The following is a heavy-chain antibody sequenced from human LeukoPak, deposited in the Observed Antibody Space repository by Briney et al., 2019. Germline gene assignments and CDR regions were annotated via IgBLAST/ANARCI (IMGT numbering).Heavy chain of an antibody. Sequence: GGSLRLSCAASGFTFSSYAMSWVRQAPGKGLEWVSAISGSGGSTYYADSVKGRFTISRDNSKNTLYLQMNSLKTEDTGVYYCTRDEYGSGTPHFDYWGQGTLVTVSS. D-gene: IGHD3-10*01. J-gene: IGHJ4*02. CDR3: TRDEYGSGTPHFDY. CDR1: GFTFSSYA. V-gene: IGHV3-23*01. CDR2: ISGSGGST.